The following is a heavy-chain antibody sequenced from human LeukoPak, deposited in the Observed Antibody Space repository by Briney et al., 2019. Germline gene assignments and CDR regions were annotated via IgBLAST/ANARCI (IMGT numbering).Heavy chain of an antibody. Sequence: GGSLRLSCAASGFIFSDYYMTWIRQAPGKGLEWVSYISSSGSTIYYADSVKGRFTVSRDNAKNSLYLQVNSLRAEDTAVYYCARDFASAYDYWGQGTLVTVPS. V-gene: IGHV3-11*01. CDR3: ARDFASAYDY. CDR1: GFIFSDYY. CDR2: ISSSGSTI. J-gene: IGHJ4*02.